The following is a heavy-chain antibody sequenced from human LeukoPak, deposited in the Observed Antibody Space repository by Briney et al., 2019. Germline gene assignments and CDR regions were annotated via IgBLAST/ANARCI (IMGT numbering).Heavy chain of an antibody. V-gene: IGHV3-66*01. CDR2: IYGGGTT. Sequence: GGSLRLSCAASGFTFSSYAMSWVRQAPGKGLEWVSVIYGGGTTFYPDSVKGRFTISRDNSKNTLYLQMNSLRAEDTAVYYCARDIVEMSTIGGMDVWGQGTTVTVSS. CDR3: ARDIVEMSTIGGMDV. J-gene: IGHJ6*02. D-gene: IGHD5-24*01. CDR1: GFTFSSYA.